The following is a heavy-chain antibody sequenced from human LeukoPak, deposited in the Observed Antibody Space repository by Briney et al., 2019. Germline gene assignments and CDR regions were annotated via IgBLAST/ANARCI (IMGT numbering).Heavy chain of an antibody. V-gene: IGHV4-61*08. CDR2: IYYSGST. J-gene: IGHJ4*02. CDR1: GGSISSGGYY. CDR3: ARSDWGGIPRHFDY. Sequence: PSETLSLTCTVSGGSISSGGYYWSWIRQHPGKGLEWIGYIYYSGSTNYNPSLKSRVTISVDTSKNQFSLKLSSVTAADTAVYYCARSDWGGIPRHFDYWGQGTLVTVSS. D-gene: IGHD2-8*02.